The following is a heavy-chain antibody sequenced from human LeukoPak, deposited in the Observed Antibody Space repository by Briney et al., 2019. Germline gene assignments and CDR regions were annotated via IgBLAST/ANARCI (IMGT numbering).Heavy chain of an antibody. Sequence: SETLSLTCTVSGGSISSYYWSWIRQPPGKGLEWIGYIYYSGSTNYNPSLKSRVTISVDTSKNQFSLKLSSVTAADTAVYYCARKGYYDSSGRSWYFDLWGRGTLVTVSS. V-gene: IGHV4-59*01. CDR2: IYYSGST. D-gene: IGHD3-22*01. CDR1: GGSISSYY. J-gene: IGHJ2*01. CDR3: ARKGYYDSSGRSWYFDL.